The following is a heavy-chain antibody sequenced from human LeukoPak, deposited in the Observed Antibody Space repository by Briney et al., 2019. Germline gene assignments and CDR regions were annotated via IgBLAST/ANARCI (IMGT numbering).Heavy chain of an antibody. CDR3: ARGRAAPGTGLEDY. V-gene: IGHV1-46*01. J-gene: IGHJ4*02. Sequence: ASVKVSCKTFGYNFINYYVHWVRQAPGEGLEWMGVINPSRNTTNYAPRFQGRVTLTRDTSTATAYMELSSLTSDDTALYYCARGRAAPGTGLEDYWGQGTLVAVSS. CDR1: GYNFINYY. D-gene: IGHD6-13*01. CDR2: INPSRNTT.